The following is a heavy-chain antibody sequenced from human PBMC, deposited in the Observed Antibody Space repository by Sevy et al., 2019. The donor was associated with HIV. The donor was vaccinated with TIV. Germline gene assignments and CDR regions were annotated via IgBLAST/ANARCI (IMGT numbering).Heavy chain of an antibody. V-gene: IGHV3-11*01. D-gene: IGHD3-10*01. CDR3: ARVVKVRGVNYYNMDV. J-gene: IGHJ6*02. CDR2: ISLSGSTI. Sequence: GGSLRLSCAASGFTFSDYYMSWIRQAPGKGLEWVSYISLSGSTIYYADSVKGRFTIPRDNAKNSLYLQMNSLRTEDTAVYYCARVVKVRGVNYYNMDVWGHGTTVTVSS. CDR1: GFTFSDYY.